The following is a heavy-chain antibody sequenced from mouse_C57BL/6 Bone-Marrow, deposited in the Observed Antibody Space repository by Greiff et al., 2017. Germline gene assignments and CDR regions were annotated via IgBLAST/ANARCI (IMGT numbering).Heavy chain of an antibody. V-gene: IGHV5-9-1*02. CDR2: ISSGGDYI. CDR1: GFTFSSYA. CDR3: TMGYLTHQGAMDY. D-gene: IGHD1-1*01. Sequence: DVQLVESGEGLVKPGGSLKLSCAASGFTFSSYAMSWVRQTPEKRLEWVAYISSGGDYIYYADTVKGRCTISRDNARNTLYLQMSSLKSEDTAMYYCTMGYLTHQGAMDYWGQGTSVTVSS. J-gene: IGHJ4*01.